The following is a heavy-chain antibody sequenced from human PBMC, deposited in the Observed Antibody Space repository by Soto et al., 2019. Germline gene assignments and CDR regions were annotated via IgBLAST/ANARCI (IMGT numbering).Heavy chain of an antibody. CDR1: GFTFSNFA. V-gene: IGHV3-23*01. D-gene: IGHD1-1*01. CDR3: ANPIPKTGTTCGF. CDR2: ISGSGDDT. Sequence: PGRSLRLSCVASGFTFSNFAMAWVRQAPGEGLEWVSAISGSGDDTFYADSMKGRFTISRDNSKDTLYLQINSLRAEDTAVYYCANPIPKTGTTCGFWGQGTLVTVSS. J-gene: IGHJ4*02.